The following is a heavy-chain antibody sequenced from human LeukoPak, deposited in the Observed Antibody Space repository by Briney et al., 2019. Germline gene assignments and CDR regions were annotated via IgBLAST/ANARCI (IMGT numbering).Heavy chain of an antibody. Sequence: ASVKVSCKASGGTFISYAISWVRQAPGQGLEWMGGIIPIFGTANYAQKFQGRVTITADESTSTAYMELSSLRSEDTTVYYCARFGGTVTEKHFDYWGQGTLVTVSS. CDR3: ARFGGTVTEKHFDY. CDR2: IIPIFGTA. CDR1: GGTFISYA. D-gene: IGHD4-17*01. V-gene: IGHV1-69*13. J-gene: IGHJ4*02.